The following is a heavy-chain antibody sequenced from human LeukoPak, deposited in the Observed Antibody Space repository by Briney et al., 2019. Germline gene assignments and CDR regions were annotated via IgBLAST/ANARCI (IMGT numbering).Heavy chain of an antibody. D-gene: IGHD3-3*01. CDR3: AGGVRYYDFWSGYSYTNWFDP. CDR2: IYSGGST. J-gene: IGHJ5*02. CDR1: GFTFSNVW. V-gene: IGHV3-66*02. Sequence: GGSLRLSCAASGFTFSNVWMNWVRQAPGKGLEWVSVIYSGGSTYYADSVKGRFTISRDNSKNTLYLQMNSLRAEDTAVYYCAGGVRYYDFWSGYSYTNWFDPWGQGTLVTVSS.